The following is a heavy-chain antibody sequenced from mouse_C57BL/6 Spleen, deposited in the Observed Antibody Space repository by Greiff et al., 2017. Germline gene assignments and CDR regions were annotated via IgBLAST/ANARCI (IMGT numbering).Heavy chain of an antibody. J-gene: IGHJ1*03. CDR3: ARSTLYYGSSYRYFDV. Sequence: VKLMESGPELVKPGASVKISCKASGYAFSSSWMNWVKQRPGKGLEWIGRIYPGDGDTNYNGKFKGKATLTADKSSSTAYMQLSSLTSEDSAVYFCARSTLYYGSSYRYFDVWGTGTTVTVSS. CDR2: IYPGDGDT. V-gene: IGHV1-82*01. D-gene: IGHD1-1*01. CDR1: GYAFSSSW.